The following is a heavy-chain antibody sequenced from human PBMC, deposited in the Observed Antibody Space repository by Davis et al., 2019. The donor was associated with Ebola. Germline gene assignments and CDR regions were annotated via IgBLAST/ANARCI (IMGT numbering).Heavy chain of an antibody. CDR3: ARGPLGIFDY. J-gene: IGHJ4*02. CDR1: GGSFSGYY. D-gene: IGHD7-27*01. V-gene: IGHV4-34*01. CDR2: INHSGST. Sequence: SETLSLTCAVYGGSFSGYYWSWIRQPPGKGLEWIGEINHSGSTNYNPSLKSRVTISVDTSKNQFSLKLSSVTAADTTVYYCARGPLGIFDYWGQGTLVTVSS.